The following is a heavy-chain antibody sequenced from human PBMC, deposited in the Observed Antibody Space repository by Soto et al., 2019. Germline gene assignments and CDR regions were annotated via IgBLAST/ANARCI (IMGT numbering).Heavy chain of an antibody. Sequence: QLQQWGGGLLNPSETLSLTCAVSGGSFSGYYWSSVRKPPGKGLEGIGQINPSGSINYNPSLKSRFTTTVDPSKIPYAQKLSSATAADTAVYYCARGHNDAWEIPGGYWGQGTLVTVSS. CDR2: INPSGSI. CDR3: ARGHNDAWEIPGGY. CDR1: GGSFSGYY. J-gene: IGHJ4*02. D-gene: IGHD1-26*01. V-gene: IGHV4-34*01.